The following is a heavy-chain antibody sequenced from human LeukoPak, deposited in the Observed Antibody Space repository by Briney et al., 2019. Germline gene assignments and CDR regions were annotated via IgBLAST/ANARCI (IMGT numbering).Heavy chain of an antibody. CDR3: ALSRSSGYYGAFDI. V-gene: IGHV1-2*02. D-gene: IGHD3-22*01. CDR2: INPNSGGT. Sequence: ASVKVSCKASGYTFTGYYMHWVRQAPGQGLEWMGWINPNSGGTNYAQNFQGRVTMTRDTSISTAYMELSRLRSDDTAVYYCALSRSSGYYGAFDIWGQGTMVTVSS. J-gene: IGHJ3*02. CDR1: GYTFTGYY.